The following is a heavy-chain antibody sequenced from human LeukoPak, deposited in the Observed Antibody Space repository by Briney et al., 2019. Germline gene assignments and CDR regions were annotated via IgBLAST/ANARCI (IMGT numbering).Heavy chain of an antibody. D-gene: IGHD3-3*01. Sequence: GGSLRLSCAVSGFTFSNYAMSWVRQAPGKGLEWVSGISGSGGSTYYADSVKGRFNISRDNSKNTLYLQMNSLRAEDTAVYYCAKDPQNDFWSGYFAPFDYWGQGTLVTVSS. CDR1: GFTFSNYA. CDR2: ISGSGGST. J-gene: IGHJ4*02. V-gene: IGHV3-23*01. CDR3: AKDPQNDFWSGYFAPFDY.